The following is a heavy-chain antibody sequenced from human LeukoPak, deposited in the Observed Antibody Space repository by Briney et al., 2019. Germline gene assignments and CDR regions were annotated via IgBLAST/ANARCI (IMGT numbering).Heavy chain of an antibody. V-gene: IGHV3-30*02. CDR1: GFTFSSYG. D-gene: IGHD3-10*01. CDR3: ANEGYLNMVRGVIDY. CDR2: IRYDGSNK. Sequence: GGSLRLSCAASGFTFSSYGMHWVRQAPGKGLEWVAFIRYDGSNKYYADSVKGRFTISRDNSKNTLYLQMNSLRAEDTAVYYCANEGYLNMVRGVIDYWGQGTLVTVSS. J-gene: IGHJ4*02.